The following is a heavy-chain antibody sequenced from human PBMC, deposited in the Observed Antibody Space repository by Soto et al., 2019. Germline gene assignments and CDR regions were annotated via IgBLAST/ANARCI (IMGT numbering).Heavy chain of an antibody. V-gene: IGHV4-31*03. CDR3: ARARGYCTSTNCYTWFDP. J-gene: IGHJ5*02. Sequence: SETLSLTCTVSGGSIISGGVYWIWIRQHPGEGLEWIGHIYHGGTTYYNPSLRSRLTISVDTSKSQFSLELSSVTAADTAVYYCARARGYCTSTNCYTWFDPWGQGTLVTVSS. D-gene: IGHD2-2*02. CDR1: GGSIISGGVY. CDR2: IYHGGTT.